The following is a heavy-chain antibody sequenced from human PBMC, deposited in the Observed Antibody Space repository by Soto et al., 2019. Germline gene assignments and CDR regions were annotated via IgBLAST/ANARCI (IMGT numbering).Heavy chain of an antibody. Sequence: SETLSLTCVVSCDSIASSYWWSWVRQPPGKGLEWIGEIYHSGTTNYNPSLKSRVTILQDKSNNQFSLRLDSVTAADTAVYYCAKAAPGPEFDYWGQGTLVTVSS. CDR3: AKAAPGPEFDY. V-gene: IGHV4-4*02. CDR2: IYHSGTT. D-gene: IGHD6-13*01. CDR1: CDSIASSYW. J-gene: IGHJ4*02.